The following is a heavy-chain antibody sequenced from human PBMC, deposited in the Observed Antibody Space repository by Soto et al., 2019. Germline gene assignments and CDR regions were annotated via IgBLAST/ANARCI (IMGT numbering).Heavy chain of an antibody. D-gene: IGHD5-18*01. V-gene: IGHV3-30-3*01. Sequence: GSLRLSCAASGLTFSSYAMHWVRQAPGKGLEWVAVISYDGSNKYYADSVKGRFTISRDNSKNTLYLQMNSLRAEDTAVYYCARDLGIQLWLYYFDYWGQGTLVTVSS. CDR2: ISYDGSNK. CDR1: GLTFSSYA. CDR3: ARDLGIQLWLYYFDY. J-gene: IGHJ4*02.